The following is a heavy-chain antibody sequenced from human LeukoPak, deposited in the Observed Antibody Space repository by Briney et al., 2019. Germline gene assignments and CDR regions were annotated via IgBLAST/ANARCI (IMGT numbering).Heavy chain of an antibody. V-gene: IGHV4-39*01. D-gene: IGHD2-2*01. Sequence: KTSETLSLTCTVSGGSISSSSYYWGWIRQPPGKGLEWIGSIYYSGSTYYNPSLKSRVTISVDTSKNQFSLKLSSVTAADTAVYYCARQFRYCSSTSCYFDYYYYMDVWGKGTTVTVSS. CDR2: IYYSGST. CDR3: ARQFRYCSSTSCYFDYYYYMDV. CDR1: GGSISSSSYY. J-gene: IGHJ6*03.